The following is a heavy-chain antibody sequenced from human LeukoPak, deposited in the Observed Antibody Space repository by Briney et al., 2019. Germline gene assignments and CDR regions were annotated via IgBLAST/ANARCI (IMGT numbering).Heavy chain of an antibody. CDR2: ISSSSSYI. CDR3: ARELTRFGEMDC. J-gene: IGHJ4*02. D-gene: IGHD3-10*01. CDR1: GFTFSSYS. V-gene: IGHV3-21*01. Sequence: GRSLRLSCAASGFTFSSYSMNWVRQAPGKGLEWVSSISSSSSYIYYADSVKGRFTISRDNAKNSLYLQMNSLRAEDTAVYYCARELTRFGEMDCWGQGTLVTVSS.